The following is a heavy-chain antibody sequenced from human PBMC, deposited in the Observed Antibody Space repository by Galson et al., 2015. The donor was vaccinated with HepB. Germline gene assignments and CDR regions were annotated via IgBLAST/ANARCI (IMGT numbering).Heavy chain of an antibody. D-gene: IGHD1-26*01. CDR3: ASEGGGSYWGWVYGMDV. CDR1: GFTFSKFA. J-gene: IGHJ6*02. CDR2: ISDSGEST. V-gene: IGHV3-23*01. Sequence: SLRLSCAASGFTFSKFAMNWVRQAPGKGLEWVSSISDSGESTYYADSVKGRFTISRDNSKNTLDLQMNSLRAEDTAIYYCASEGGGSYWGWVYGMDVWGQGTTVPVSS.